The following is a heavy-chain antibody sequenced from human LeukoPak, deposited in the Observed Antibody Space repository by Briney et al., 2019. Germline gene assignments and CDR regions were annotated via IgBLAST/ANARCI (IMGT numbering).Heavy chain of an antibody. V-gene: IGHV4-4*07. Sequence: SETLSLTCTVSGGSISRYYWRWIRQPAGKGLEWIGRIYNSGSTNYNPSLKSRVTMSVDTSKNQFSLKLNSVTAADTAVYYCASPGYSSGWLTFDYWGQGTLVTVSS. CDR2: IYNSGST. J-gene: IGHJ4*02. CDR1: GGSISRYY. D-gene: IGHD6-19*01. CDR3: ASPGYSSGWLTFDY.